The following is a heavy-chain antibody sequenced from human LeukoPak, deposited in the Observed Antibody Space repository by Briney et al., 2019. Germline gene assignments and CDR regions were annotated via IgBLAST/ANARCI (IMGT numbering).Heavy chain of an antibody. CDR1: GYTFTSYS. Sequence: ASVKVSCTASGYTFTSYSISWVRQAPGQGLEWMGWISASNENTNYAQKFQERVTMTIESPPRTVNMELRSLISADTAFYYCARDSGWELKQYYFDHWGQGTLVTVSS. D-gene: IGHD1/OR15-1a*01. V-gene: IGHV1-18*01. CDR3: ARDSGWELKQYYFDH. CDR2: ISASNENT. J-gene: IGHJ4*02.